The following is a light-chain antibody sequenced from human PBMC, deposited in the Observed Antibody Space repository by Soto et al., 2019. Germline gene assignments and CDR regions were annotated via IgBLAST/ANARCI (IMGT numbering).Light chain of an antibody. V-gene: IGLV8-61*01. CDR3: VLYMGSGSWV. CDR2: STN. Sequence: QTVVTQEPSFSVSPGGTVTLTCGLSSGSFSTSYYPSWYQQTPGQAPRTLIYSTNTRSSRVPDRFSGSILGNKAALTITGAQADDESDYNCVLYMGSGSWVFGGGTKLTVL. J-gene: IGLJ3*02. CDR1: SGSFSTSYY.